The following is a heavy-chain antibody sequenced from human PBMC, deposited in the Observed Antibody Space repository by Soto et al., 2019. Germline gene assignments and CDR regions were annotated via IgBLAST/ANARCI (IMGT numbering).Heavy chain of an antibody. CDR2: IVVGSGNT. CDR1: GFTFTSSA. CDR3: AAAPRDYYYYYGMDV. J-gene: IGHJ6*02. Sequence: WASVKVSCKASGFTFTSSAVQWVRQARGQRLEWIGWIVVGSGNTNYAQKFQERVTITRDMSTSTAYMELSSLRSEDTAVYYCAAAPRDYYYYYGMDVWGQGTTVTVSS. V-gene: IGHV1-58*01.